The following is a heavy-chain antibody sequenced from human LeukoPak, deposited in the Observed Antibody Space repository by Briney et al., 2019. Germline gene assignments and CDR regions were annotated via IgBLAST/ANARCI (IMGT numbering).Heavy chain of an antibody. V-gene: IGHV3-21*01. CDR1: GFTVSSNY. D-gene: IGHD6-13*01. Sequence: GGSLRLSCAASGFTVSSNYMTWVRQAPGKGLEWVSSISSSSSYIYYADSVKGRFTISRDNAKNSLYLQMNSLRAEDTAVYYCARDRSPPYIADEPTPDYWGQGTLVTVSS. CDR3: ARDRSPPYIADEPTPDY. J-gene: IGHJ4*02. CDR2: ISSSSSYI.